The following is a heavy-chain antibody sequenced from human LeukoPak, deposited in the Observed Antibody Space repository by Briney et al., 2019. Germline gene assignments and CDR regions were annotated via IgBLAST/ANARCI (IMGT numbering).Heavy chain of an antibody. V-gene: IGHV7-4-1*02. Sequence: ASVKVSCKASGYTFTSYAMNWVRQAPGQGLEWMGWINTNTGNPTYAQDFTGRFVFCLDTSVSTAYLQISSLKAEDTAVYYCARIGSGYYLGDFDYWGQGTLVTVSS. J-gene: IGHJ4*02. CDR1: GYTFTSYA. D-gene: IGHD3-22*01. CDR2: INTNTGNP. CDR3: ARIGSGYYLGDFDY.